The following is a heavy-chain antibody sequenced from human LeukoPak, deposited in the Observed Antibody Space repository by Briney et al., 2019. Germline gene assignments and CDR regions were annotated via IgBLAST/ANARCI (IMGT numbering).Heavy chain of an antibody. CDR2: INPSGGST. Sequence: GASVTVSCKASGYTFTSYQMHWVRQAPGQGLEWMGIINPSGGSTNYAQKFQGRVTITADESTSTAYMELSSLRSEDTAVYYCARVGGGNCFDYWGQGTLVTVSS. CDR1: GYTFTSYQ. J-gene: IGHJ4*02. V-gene: IGHV1-46*01. CDR3: ARVGGGNCFDY. D-gene: IGHD4-23*01.